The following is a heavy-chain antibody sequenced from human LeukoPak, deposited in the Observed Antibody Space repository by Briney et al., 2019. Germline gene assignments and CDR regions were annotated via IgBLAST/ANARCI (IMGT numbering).Heavy chain of an antibody. V-gene: IGHV1-46*01. J-gene: IGHJ4*02. CDR3: ARDYYGSGSSPDF. CDR2: INPSGGST. D-gene: IGHD3-10*01. Sequence: ASVTVSYKASGYTFTSYYMHWVRQAPGQGREWMGLINPSGGSTNYAQKFQGRVTITGDTSTSTVYMELSSLRSEDTAVYYCARDYYGSGSSPDFWGQGTLVTVSS. CDR1: GYTFTSYY.